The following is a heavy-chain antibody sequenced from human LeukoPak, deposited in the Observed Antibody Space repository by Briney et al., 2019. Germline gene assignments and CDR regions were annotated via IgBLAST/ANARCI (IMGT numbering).Heavy chain of an antibody. CDR3: TSLNPLDYYDSSGYYRYFDY. Sequence: GGSLKLSCAASGFTFSGSAMHWVRQASGKGLEWVGRIRSKANSYATAYAASVKGRFTISRDDSKNTAYLQMNSLKTEDTAVYYCTSLNPLDYYDSSGYYRYFDYWGQGTLVTVSS. CDR2: IRSKANSYAT. D-gene: IGHD3-22*01. V-gene: IGHV3-73*01. J-gene: IGHJ4*02. CDR1: GFTFSGSA.